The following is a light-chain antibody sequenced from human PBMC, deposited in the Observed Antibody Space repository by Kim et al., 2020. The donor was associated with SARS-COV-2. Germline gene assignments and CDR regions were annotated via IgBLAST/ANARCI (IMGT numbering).Light chain of an antibody. CDR2: DAS. CDR3: QQYNDWPRS. Sequence: SPGERSTLSGGARQGINTSLAWFQQKPGQAPSLLIEDASTGATGIPARFSGSGSGTDFTLTINGLQPEDSAVYYCQQYNDWPRSFGQGTKVDIK. J-gene: IGKJ1*01. CDR1: QGINTS. V-gene: IGKV3-15*01.